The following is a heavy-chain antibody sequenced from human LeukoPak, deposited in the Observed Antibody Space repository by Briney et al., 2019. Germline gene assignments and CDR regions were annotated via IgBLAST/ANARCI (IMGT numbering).Heavy chain of an antibody. CDR3: AREVDTAMVTIWFDP. CDR2: INPNSGGT. CDR1: GYTFTSYY. Sequence: ASVKVSCKASGYTFTSYYMHWVRQAPGQGLEWMGWINPNSGGTNYAQKFQGRVTMTRDTSISTAYMELSRLRSDDTAVYYCAREVDTAMVTIWFDPWGQGTLVTVSS. V-gene: IGHV1-2*02. J-gene: IGHJ5*02. D-gene: IGHD5-18*01.